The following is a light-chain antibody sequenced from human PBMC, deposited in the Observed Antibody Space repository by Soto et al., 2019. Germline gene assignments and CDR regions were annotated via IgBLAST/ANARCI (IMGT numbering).Light chain of an antibody. J-gene: IGLJ1*01. CDR1: SSDFRGYNY. Sequence: QSVLTQPASVSGSPGQSITISCTGTSSDFRGYNYVSWYQHHPGKAPKRMIHDVSNRPSGVSNRLSGSKSGNTASLTISGLQAEDEADYYCSSYIPNNSTYVFGTGTKVTGL. V-gene: IGLV2-14*03. CDR3: SSYIPNNSTYV. CDR2: DVS.